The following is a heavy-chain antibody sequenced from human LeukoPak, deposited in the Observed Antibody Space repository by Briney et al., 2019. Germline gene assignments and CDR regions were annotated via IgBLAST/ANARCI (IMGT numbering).Heavy chain of an antibody. D-gene: IGHD3-10*01. V-gene: IGHV4-59*01. Sequence: NPSETLSLTCTVSGGSISSYYWNWIRQPPGEGLEWIGYFHYSGSTNYNPSLKSRVTISVDTSKNQFSLKLSSVTAADTAVYYCARGGASGNHLHWFDPWGQGTLVTVSS. CDR3: ARGGASGNHLHWFDP. CDR1: GGSISSYY. CDR2: FHYSGST. J-gene: IGHJ5*02.